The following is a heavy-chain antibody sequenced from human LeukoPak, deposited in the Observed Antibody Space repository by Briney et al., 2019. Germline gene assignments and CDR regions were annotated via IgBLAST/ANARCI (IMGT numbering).Heavy chain of an antibody. CDR1: GFTVSSNY. CDR2: IYSGGST. D-gene: IGHD2-15*01. CDR3: ARDKMSGGAGTDY. Sequence: GGSLRLSCAASGFTVSSNYMSWVRQAPGKGLEWVSVIYSGGSTYYADSVKGRFTISRDNSKNTLYLQMNSLRAEDTAVYYCARDKMSGGAGTDYWGQGTLVTVSS. J-gene: IGHJ4*02. V-gene: IGHV3-66*01.